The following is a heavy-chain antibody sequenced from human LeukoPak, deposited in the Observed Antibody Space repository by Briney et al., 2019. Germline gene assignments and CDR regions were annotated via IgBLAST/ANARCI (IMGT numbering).Heavy chain of an antibody. J-gene: IGHJ6*02. V-gene: IGHV4-59*01. CDR1: GGSISSFY. CDR3: ARGQLRGGYYYYGMDV. Sequence: SETLSLTCTVSGGSISSFYWSWIRQPPGKGLEWIGYIYYSGSTNYNPSLKSRVTISVDTSKNQFSLKLSSVTAADTAVYYCARGQLRGGYYYYGMDVWGQGTTVTVSS. D-gene: IGHD1-26*01. CDR2: IYYSGST.